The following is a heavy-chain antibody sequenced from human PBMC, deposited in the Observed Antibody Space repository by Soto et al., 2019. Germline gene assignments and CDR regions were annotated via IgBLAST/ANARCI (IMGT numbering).Heavy chain of an antibody. J-gene: IGHJ4*02. D-gene: IGHD6-19*01. CDR2: ISSSSSYT. Sequence: QVQLVESGGGLVKPGGSLRLSCAASGFTFSDYYMSWIRQAPGKGLEWVSYISSSSSYTNYAASVKGRFTISRDNAKNSLYLEMNRLRAEDTAVYYCARDGLGIAVAGGDYWGQGTLVTVSS. CDR3: ARDGLGIAVAGGDY. CDR1: GFTFSDYY. V-gene: IGHV3-11*06.